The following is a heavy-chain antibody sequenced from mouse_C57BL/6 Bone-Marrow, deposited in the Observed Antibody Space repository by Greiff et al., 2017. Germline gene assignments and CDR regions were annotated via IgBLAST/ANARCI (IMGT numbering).Heavy chain of an antibody. CDR1: GYTFTNYW. CDR3: ARSYAYDDYTMDY. CDR2: IHPDGGSP. J-gene: IGHJ4*01. D-gene: IGHD2-2*01. V-gene: IGHV1-64*01. Sequence: QVQLQQPGAELVKPGASVKLSCKASGYTFTNYWMPWVKQRPGQGLEWIGMIHPDGGSPDYNEKFKSEATLSVDKSSRTAYMELSSLTSEDSAVYYCARSYAYDDYTMDYWGQGTSVTVSS.